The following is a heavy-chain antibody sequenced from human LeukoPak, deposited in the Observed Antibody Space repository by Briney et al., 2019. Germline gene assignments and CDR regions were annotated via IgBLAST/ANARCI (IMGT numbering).Heavy chain of an antibody. Sequence: SETLSLTCAVYGGSFGGYYWSWIRQPPGKGLEWIGEINHSGSTNYNPSLKSRVTISVDTSKNQFSLKLSSVTAADTAVYYCAREYRYYDNNGVSYYFDYWGQGTLVTVSS. CDR3: AREYRYYDNNGVSYYFDY. CDR1: GGSFGGYY. CDR2: INHSGST. J-gene: IGHJ4*02. V-gene: IGHV4-34*01. D-gene: IGHD3-22*01.